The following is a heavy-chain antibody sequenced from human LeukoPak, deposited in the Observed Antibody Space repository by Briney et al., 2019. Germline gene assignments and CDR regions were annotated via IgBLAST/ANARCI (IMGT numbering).Heavy chain of an antibody. J-gene: IGHJ5*02. D-gene: IGHD3-10*01. CDR2: IKQDGSEK. CDR1: GFTFSSYW. V-gene: IGHV3-7*01. CDR3: ARERYYYGSGSFFDP. Sequence: GGSLRLSCAASGFTFSSYWMSWVRQAPGKGLEWVANIKQDGSEKYYVDSVKGRFTISRDNAKNSLYLQMNSLGAEDTAVYYCARERYYYGSGSFFDPWDQGILVTVSS.